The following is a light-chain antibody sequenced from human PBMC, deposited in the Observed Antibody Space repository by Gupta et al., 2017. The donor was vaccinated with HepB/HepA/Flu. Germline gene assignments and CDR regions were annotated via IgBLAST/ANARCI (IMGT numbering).Light chain of an antibody. CDR3: QQDDLMKT. J-gene: IGKJ4*01. CDR1: QDISNS. CDR2: ASS. Sequence: DIQMTQSPSSLSASVGDRVTITCQASQDISNSLNWYQQKAGKAPKFLIYASSKLVTGVPSRFIGRGSGTDFTLTSSSRQPEDVAKYCWQQDDLMKTFGGGTKVEIK. V-gene: IGKV1-33*01.